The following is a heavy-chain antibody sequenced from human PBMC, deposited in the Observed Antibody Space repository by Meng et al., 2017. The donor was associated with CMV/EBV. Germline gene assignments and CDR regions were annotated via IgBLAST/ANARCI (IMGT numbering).Heavy chain of an antibody. Sequence: GGSLRLSCAASGFTFSSYAMHWVRQAPGKGLEWVAVISYDGSNKYYADSVKGRFTISRDNSKNTLYLQMNSLRAEDTAVYYCARVLQVVVAAIKGGMDVWGQGTTVTVSS. J-gene: IGHJ6*02. V-gene: IGHV3-30*04. CDR2: ISYDGSNK. CDR1: GFTFSSYA. CDR3: ARVLQVVVAAIKGGMDV. D-gene: IGHD2-15*01.